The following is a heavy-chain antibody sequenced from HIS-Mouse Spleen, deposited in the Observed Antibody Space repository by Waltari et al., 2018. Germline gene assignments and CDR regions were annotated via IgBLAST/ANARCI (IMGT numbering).Heavy chain of an antibody. CDR1: VVSISSSSYY. CDR3: AREIPYSSSWYDWYFDL. CDR2: IYYSGST. Sequence: QLQLQESGPGLVKPSETLSLTCTVSVVSISSSSYYLGWIRQPPGKGLEWIGSIYYSGSTYYNPSLKSRVTISVDTSKNQFSLKLSSVTAADTAVYYCAREIPYSSSWYDWYFDLWGRGTLVTVSS. D-gene: IGHD6-13*01. V-gene: IGHV4-39*07. J-gene: IGHJ2*01.